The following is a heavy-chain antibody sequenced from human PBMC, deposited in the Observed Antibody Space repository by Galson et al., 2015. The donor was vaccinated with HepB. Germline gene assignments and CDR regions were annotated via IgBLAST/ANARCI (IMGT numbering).Heavy chain of an antibody. V-gene: IGHV3-30-3*01. CDR1: GFTFSSYA. CDR3: ARDLGSYSYYFDY. Sequence: SLRLSCAASGFTFSSYAMYWVCQAPGKGLEWVAVISYDGSNKYYADSVKGRFTISRDNSKNTLYLQMNSLRAEDTAVYYCARDLGSYSYYFDYRGQGTLVTVSS. J-gene: IGHJ4*02. D-gene: IGHD3-10*01. CDR2: ISYDGSNK.